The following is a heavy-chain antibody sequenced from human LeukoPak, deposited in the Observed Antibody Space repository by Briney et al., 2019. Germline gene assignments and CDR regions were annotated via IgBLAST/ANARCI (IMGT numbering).Heavy chain of an antibody. J-gene: IGHJ3*02. CDR1: GFTFSSYW. Sequence: PGGSLRLSCAASGFTFSSYWMSWVRQAPGKGLEWVANIKQDGSEKYYVDSVKGRFTISRDNAKNSLYLQMNSLRAEDTAVYYCARVPIPPDYYDSSGYPDAFDIWGQGTMVTVSS. CDR3: ARVPIPPDYYDSSGYPDAFDI. D-gene: IGHD3-22*01. CDR2: IKQDGSEK. V-gene: IGHV3-7*03.